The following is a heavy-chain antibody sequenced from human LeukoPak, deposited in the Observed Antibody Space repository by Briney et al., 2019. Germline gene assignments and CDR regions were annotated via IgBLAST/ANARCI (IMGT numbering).Heavy chain of an antibody. CDR1: GGTFSSYA. V-gene: IGHV1-69*05. Sequence: ASVKVSCKASGGTFSSYATSWVRQAPGQGLEWMGGIIPIFGTANYAQKFQGRVTITTDESTSPAYMELSSLRSEDTAVYYCASSSYYDSSLGYWGQGTLVTVSS. D-gene: IGHD3-22*01. J-gene: IGHJ4*02. CDR2: IIPIFGTA. CDR3: ASSSYYDSSLGY.